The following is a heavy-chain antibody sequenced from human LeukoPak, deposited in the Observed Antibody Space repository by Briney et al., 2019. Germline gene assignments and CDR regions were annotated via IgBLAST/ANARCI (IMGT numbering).Heavy chain of an antibody. D-gene: IGHD3-22*01. Sequence: GGSLRLSCAASGFTFSNAWMSWVRQAPGKGLEWVGRIKSKTDGGTTDYAAPVKGRFTISRDDSKNTLYLQMNSLKTEDTAEYYCTTDPDPTFYYDSSGYYYQVAVFDIWGKGTMVTVSS. CDR3: TTDPDPTFYYDSSGYYYQVAVFDI. CDR2: IKSKTDGGTT. V-gene: IGHV3-15*01. J-gene: IGHJ3*02. CDR1: GFTFSNAW.